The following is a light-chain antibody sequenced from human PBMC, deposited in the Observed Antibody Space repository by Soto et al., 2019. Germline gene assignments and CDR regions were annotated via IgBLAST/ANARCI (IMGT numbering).Light chain of an antibody. CDR1: SSDAGGYNY. V-gene: IGLV2-8*01. CDR2: EVT. Sequence: QSALTQPPSASGSPGQSVTISCTGTSSDAGGYNYVSWYQQHPGKAPKLMIYEVTKRPSGVPDRFSGSKSGNTASLTVSGLQAEDEADYYCSSYAGSNNLLFGGGTQLTVL. CDR3: SSYAGSNNLL. J-gene: IGLJ2*01.